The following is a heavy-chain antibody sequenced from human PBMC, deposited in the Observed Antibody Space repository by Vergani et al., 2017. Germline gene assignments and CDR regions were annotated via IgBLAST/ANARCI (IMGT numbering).Heavy chain of an antibody. CDR2: INHSGST. J-gene: IGHJ5*02. Sequence: QVQLQQWGAGLLKPSETLSLTCAVSGGSFSGYYWSWIGQPPGKGREWIGGINHSGSTNYNPSLKSRVTISVDTSKNQFSLKLSSVTAADTAVYYCARGGRMVRRFIYWFDPWGQGPLVTVSS. CDR3: ARGGRMVRRFIYWFDP. D-gene: IGHD3-10*01. CDR1: GGSFSGYY. V-gene: IGHV4-34*01.